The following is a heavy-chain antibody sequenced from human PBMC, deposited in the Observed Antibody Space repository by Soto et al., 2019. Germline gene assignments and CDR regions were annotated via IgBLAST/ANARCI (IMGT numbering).Heavy chain of an antibody. CDR1: GFTFSDHY. J-gene: IGHJ3*02. D-gene: IGHD3-3*01. Sequence: EVQLVESGGGLVQPGGSQRLSCAVSGFTFSDHYMDWVRQAPGKGLVWVGHIRNKANSYTTEYAASVRGRFTISRDDSKNSLYLHMNSLITEDTAVYYCATGSGADYPFDIWGQGTMVTVSS. CDR2: IRNKANSYTT. CDR3: ATGSGADYPFDI. V-gene: IGHV3-72*01.